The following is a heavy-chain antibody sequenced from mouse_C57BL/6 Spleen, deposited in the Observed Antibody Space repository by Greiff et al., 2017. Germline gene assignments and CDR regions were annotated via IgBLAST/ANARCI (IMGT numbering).Heavy chain of an antibody. CDR1: GYAFSSYW. CDR3: ARGGDDAYFDV. Sequence: VQLQQSGAELVKPGASVKISCKASGYAFSSYWMNWVKQRPGKGLEWIGQIYPGDGDSNYNGKFNGKATLTAAKSSSPAYMQLSSVTSEESAVDFCARGGDDAYFDVWGTGTTVTVSS. CDR2: IYPGDGDS. V-gene: IGHV1-80*01. D-gene: IGHD2-2*01. J-gene: IGHJ1*03.